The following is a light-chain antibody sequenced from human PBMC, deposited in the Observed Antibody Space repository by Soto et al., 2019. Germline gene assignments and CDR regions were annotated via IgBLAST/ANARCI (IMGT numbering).Light chain of an antibody. V-gene: IGKV3-20*01. J-gene: IGKJ1*01. CDR2: GAS. CDR3: QQYGSSPT. Sequence: DIVLTHSPATLSLSPWERATLSCRASQSVSSTYLAWYQQKPGQAPRLLIYGASSRATGIPDRFSGSGSGTDFTLTISRLEPEDFAVYYCQQYGSSPTFGQGTKVDI. CDR1: QSVSSTY.